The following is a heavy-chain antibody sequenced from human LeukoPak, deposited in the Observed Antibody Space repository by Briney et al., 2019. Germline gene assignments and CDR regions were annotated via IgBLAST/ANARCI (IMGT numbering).Heavy chain of an antibody. D-gene: IGHD6-13*01. CDR2: ISVYNGKT. CDR1: GYTFTSYG. J-gene: IGHJ3*02. V-gene: IGHV1-18*01. Sequence: ASVKVSCRASGYTFTSYGITWVRQAPGQGLEWMGWISVYNGKTDYAQKLQGRVTMTTDTSTSTAYMELRSLRSDDTAVYYCARFMQQQSSNAFDIWGQGTMVTVSS. CDR3: ARFMQQQSSNAFDI.